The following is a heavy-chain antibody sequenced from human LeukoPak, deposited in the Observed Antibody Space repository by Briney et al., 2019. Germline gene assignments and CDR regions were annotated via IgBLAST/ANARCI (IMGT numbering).Heavy chain of an antibody. D-gene: IGHD3-10*01. Sequence: SETLSLTCTVSGGSISSYYWSWIRQPPGKGLEWIGYIYYSGSTNYNPSLKGRVTISVDTSKSQFSLKLSSVTAADTAVYYCAGATYYYGSGSLDYWGQGTLVTVSS. CDR2: IYYSGST. V-gene: IGHV4-59*01. CDR1: GGSISSYY. CDR3: AGATYYYGSGSLDY. J-gene: IGHJ4*02.